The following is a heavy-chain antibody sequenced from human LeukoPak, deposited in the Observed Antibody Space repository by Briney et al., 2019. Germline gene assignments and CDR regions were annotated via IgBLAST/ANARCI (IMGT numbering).Heavy chain of an antibody. D-gene: IGHD1/OR15-1a*01. J-gene: IGHJ3*02. CDR3: ARKDWNNVRAFDI. CDR1: GYSISSGYY. CDR2: IYHSGST. Sequence: KPSETLSLTCTVSGYSISSGYYWGWIRQPPGKGLEWIGSIYHSGSTYYNPSLKSRVIISLDKSKNQFSLKLSSVTAADTAVYYCARKDWNNVRAFDIWGQGTLVTVSS. V-gene: IGHV4-38-2*02.